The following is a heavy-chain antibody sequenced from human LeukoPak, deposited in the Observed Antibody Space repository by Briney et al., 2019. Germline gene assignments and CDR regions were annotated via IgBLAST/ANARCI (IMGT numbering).Heavy chain of an antibody. J-gene: IGHJ4*02. CDR1: GFTFSSYA. CDR2: ISYDGSNK. V-gene: IGHV3-30-3*01. Sequence: GGSLRLSCAASGFTFSSYAMHWVRQAPGKGLEWVAVISYDGSNKYYADSVKGRFTISRDNSKNTLYLQINSLRAEDTAVYYCASLPRMAAAGIFDYWGQGTLVTVSS. CDR3: ASLPRMAAAGIFDY. D-gene: IGHD6-13*01.